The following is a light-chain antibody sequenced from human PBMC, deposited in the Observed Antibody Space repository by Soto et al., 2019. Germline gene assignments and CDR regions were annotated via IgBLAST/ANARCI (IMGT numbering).Light chain of an antibody. CDR3: QQYASSHLLT. Sequence: LTQSPGTLSSSPGQRATLSCRASQTVSRKYLAWYQQRPGQAPRLVIYGASNRASGSPGRCSGGGSGTDFTLTINRLEPEDFAVYYCQQYASSHLLTFGGGTKVDIK. V-gene: IGKV3-20*01. CDR1: QTVSRKY. CDR2: GAS. J-gene: IGKJ4*01.